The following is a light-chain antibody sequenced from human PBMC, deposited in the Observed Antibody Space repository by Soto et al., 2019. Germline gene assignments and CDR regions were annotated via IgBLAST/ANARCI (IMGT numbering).Light chain of an antibody. CDR3: SSYTTSTTLCV. J-gene: IGLJ1*01. CDR1: SSDLGDYNY. V-gene: IGLV2-14*01. Sequence: QSALTQPASVSGSPGQSITISCTGTSSDLGDYNYVSWYQQHPGKAPKIIIYEVSTRPSGVSNRFSGSKSGNTASLTISGLQAEDEADYYCSSYTTSTTLCVFGTETKLTVL. CDR2: EVS.